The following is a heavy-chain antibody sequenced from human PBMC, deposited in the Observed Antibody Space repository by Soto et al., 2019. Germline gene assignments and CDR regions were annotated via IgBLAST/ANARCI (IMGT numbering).Heavy chain of an antibody. V-gene: IGHV4-30-2*01. CDR2: IYHSGST. CDR3: ARGEVVALGY. J-gene: IGHJ4*02. Sequence: PSETLSVTCAVSGVSLSSGVCSLRWIRQPPGKGLEWIGYIYHSGSTYYNPSLKSRVTILVDRSKNQFSLKLSSVTAADTAVYYCARGEVVALGYWGQGTLVTVSS. D-gene: IGHD2-15*01. CDR1: GVSLSSGVCS.